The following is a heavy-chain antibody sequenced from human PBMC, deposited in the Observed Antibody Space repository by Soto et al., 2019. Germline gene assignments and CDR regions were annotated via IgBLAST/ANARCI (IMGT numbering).Heavy chain of an antibody. CDR2: IYYSGST. Sequence: SETLSLTCTVSGGSISSYYWIWIRQPPGKGLEWIGSIYYSGSTYYNPSLKSRVTISVDTSKNQFSLKLSSVTAADTAVYYCARHNYGDYLFQHWGQGTLVTVSS. CDR3: ARHNYGDYLFQH. V-gene: IGHV4-59*05. CDR1: GGSISSYY. J-gene: IGHJ1*01. D-gene: IGHD4-17*01.